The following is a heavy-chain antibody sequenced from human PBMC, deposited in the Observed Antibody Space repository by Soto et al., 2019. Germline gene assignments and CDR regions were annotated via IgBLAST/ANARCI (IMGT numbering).Heavy chain of an antibody. CDR3: ASGLEAGEVY. D-gene: IGHD3-3*01. J-gene: IGHJ4*02. CDR1: GFTFSSYS. CDR2: ISSSSSYI. Sequence: GRSVRLSCAASGFTFSSYSMNWVRQAPGKGLERVSSISSSSSYIYYADSVKGRFTISRDNAKNSLYLQMNSLRAEDTAVYYCASGLEAGEVYWGQGTLVTVSS. V-gene: IGHV3-21*01.